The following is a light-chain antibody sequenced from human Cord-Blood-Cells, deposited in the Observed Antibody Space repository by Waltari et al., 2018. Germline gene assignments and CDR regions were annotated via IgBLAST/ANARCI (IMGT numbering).Light chain of an antibody. V-gene: IGLV2-18*02. J-gene: IGLJ3*02. CDR1: SSDVGSYNR. Sequence: QSALTQPPSVSGSPGQSVTISCTGTSSDVGSYNRVSWYQQPPGTAPKLMVYEVSNRPEAVPDRFSGSKSGNTASLTISGLQAEDEADYCCSSYTSSSTWVFGGGTKRTVL. CDR2: EVS. CDR3: SSYTSSSTWV.